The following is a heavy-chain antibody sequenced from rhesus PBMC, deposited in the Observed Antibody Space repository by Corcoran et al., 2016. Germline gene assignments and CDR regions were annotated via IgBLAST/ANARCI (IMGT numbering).Heavy chain of an antibody. CDR3: AKGWVQFPFDY. CDR1: GFTFSSHW. V-gene: IGHV3S42*01. J-gene: IGHJ4*01. Sequence: EVQLAESGGGLAKPGGSLRLSCAASGFTFSSHWTNWVRQTPGQGLEWISAVMSGGGSTCSAGAVPCRFTISRDNSKTTLSLRMNSLRTDDTAVYYCAKGWVQFPFDYWGQGVLVTVSS. D-gene: IGHD5-24*01. CDR2: VMSGGGST.